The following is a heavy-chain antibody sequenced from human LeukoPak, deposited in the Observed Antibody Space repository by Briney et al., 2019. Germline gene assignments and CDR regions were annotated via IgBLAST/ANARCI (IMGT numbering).Heavy chain of an antibody. CDR1: GFTFSSYW. J-gene: IGHJ3*02. CDR3: ARAIPSQSRGYSAFDI. V-gene: IGHV3-74*01. D-gene: IGHD3-10*01. Sequence: PGGSLRLSCAASGFTFSSYWMHWVRQAPGKGLVWVSRINSDGSSTSYADSVKGRFTISRDNAKNTLYLQVNSLRAEDTAVYYCARAIPSQSRGYSAFDIWGQGTMVTVSS. CDR2: INSDGSST.